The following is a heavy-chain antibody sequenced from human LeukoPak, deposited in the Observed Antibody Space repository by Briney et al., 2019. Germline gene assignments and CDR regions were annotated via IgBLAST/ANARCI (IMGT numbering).Heavy chain of an antibody. CDR1: GGSFSGYY. D-gene: IGHD6-6*01. Sequence: SETLSLTCAVCGGSFSGYYWSWIRQPPGKGLEWIGEINHSGSTNYNPSLKSRVTISVDTSKNQFSLKLSSVTAADTAVYYCARKPVPDYWGPGTLVTVSS. CDR3: ARKPVPDY. CDR2: INHSGST. V-gene: IGHV4-34*01. J-gene: IGHJ4*02.